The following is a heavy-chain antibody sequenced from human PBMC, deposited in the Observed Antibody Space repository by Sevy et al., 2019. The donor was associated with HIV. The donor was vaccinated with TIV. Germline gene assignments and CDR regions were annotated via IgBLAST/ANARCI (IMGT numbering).Heavy chain of an antibody. Sequence: GGSLRLSCAASRFTFSSYWMSRVRQVPRKGLEWVANINQDESEEDYVDSVKGRFTVSRDNAKNSLYLQMNSLRAEDTAVYYCARDDRPRSMDFWGQGTLVTVSS. J-gene: IGHJ4*02. CDR3: ARDDRPRSMDF. D-gene: IGHD2-2*03. V-gene: IGHV3-7*03. CDR1: RFTFSSYW. CDR2: INQDESEE.